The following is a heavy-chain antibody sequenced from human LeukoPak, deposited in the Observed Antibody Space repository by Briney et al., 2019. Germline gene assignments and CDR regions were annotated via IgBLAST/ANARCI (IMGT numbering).Heavy chain of an antibody. CDR2: IYYSGST. CDR3: ARAHVGYCSSTSCYDQNFDY. Sequence: SETLSLTCTVSGGSISSYYWSWIRQPPGKGLEWIGYIYYSGSTNYNPSLKGRVTISVDTSKNQFSLKLSSVTAADTAVYYCARAHVGYCSSTSCYDQNFDYWGQGTLVTVSS. V-gene: IGHV4-59*01. J-gene: IGHJ4*02. D-gene: IGHD2-2*01. CDR1: GGSISSYY.